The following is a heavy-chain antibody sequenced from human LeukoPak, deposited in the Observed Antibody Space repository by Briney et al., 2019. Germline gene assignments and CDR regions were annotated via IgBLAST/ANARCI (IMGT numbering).Heavy chain of an antibody. CDR3: ARVIGGYCSSTSCYALDV. Sequence: SETLSLTCAVSGYCISSGYYWGWIRQPPGKGLEWIGSIYHSGNTYYHPSLKSRVTISVDTSKNQFSLRLSSVTAADTAVYYCARVIGGYCSSTSCYALDVWGKGTTVTVSS. CDR2: IYHSGNT. D-gene: IGHD2-2*01. CDR1: GYCISSGYY. J-gene: IGHJ6*04. V-gene: IGHV4-38-2*01.